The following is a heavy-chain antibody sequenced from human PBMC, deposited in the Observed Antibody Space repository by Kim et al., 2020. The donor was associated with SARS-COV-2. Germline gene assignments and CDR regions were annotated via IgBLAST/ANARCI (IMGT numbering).Heavy chain of an antibody. Sequence: GGSLRLSCAASGFTFSSYAMSWVRQAPGKGLEWVSAISGSGGSTYYADSVKGRFTISRDNSKNTLYLQMNSLRAEDTAVYYCAKDTVGYYGSGYFDYWGQGTLVTVSS. CDR3: AKDTVGYYGSGYFDY. J-gene: IGHJ4*02. V-gene: IGHV3-23*01. CDR1: GFTFSSYA. D-gene: IGHD3-10*01. CDR2: ISGSGGST.